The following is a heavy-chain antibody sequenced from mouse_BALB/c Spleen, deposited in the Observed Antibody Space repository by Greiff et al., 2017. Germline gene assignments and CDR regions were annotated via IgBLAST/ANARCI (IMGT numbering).Heavy chain of an antibody. Sequence: EVQLVESGGGLVQPGGSRKLSCAASGFTFSSFGMHWVRQAPEKGLEWVAYISSGSSTIYYADTLKGRFTISRDNPKNTLFLQMTSLRSEDTAMYYCAREDYDLNWFAYWGQGTLVTVSA. CDR1: GFTFSSFG. CDR3: AREDYDLNWFAY. J-gene: IGHJ3*01. D-gene: IGHD2-4*01. V-gene: IGHV5-17*02. CDR2: ISSGSSTI.